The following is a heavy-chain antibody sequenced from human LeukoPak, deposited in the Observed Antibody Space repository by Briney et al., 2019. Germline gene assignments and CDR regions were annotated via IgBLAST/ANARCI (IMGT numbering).Heavy chain of an antibody. CDR1: GGSISSSSYY. Sequence: SETLSLTCTVSGGSISSSSYYWGWIRQPPGKGLEWIGSIYYSGSTYYNPSLKSRVTISVDTSKNQFSLKLSSVTAADTAVYYCARRPPGYYYYMDVWGKGTTVTVSS. V-gene: IGHV4-39*07. CDR2: IYYSGST. J-gene: IGHJ6*03. CDR3: ARRPPGYYYYMDV.